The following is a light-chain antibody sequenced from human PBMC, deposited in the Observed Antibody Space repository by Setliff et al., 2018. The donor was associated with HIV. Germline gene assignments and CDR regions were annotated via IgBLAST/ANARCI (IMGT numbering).Light chain of an antibody. Sequence: QSVLTQPRSVSGSPGQSVTISCTGTSSDVGGYNFVSWYQQRPGKAPKPMIYDVTKRPSGVPDRFSGSKSGNTASLTISGLQAEDEADYYCSSYTSSNTSYVFGAGTKVTVL. CDR3: SSYTSSNTSYV. J-gene: IGLJ1*01. CDR2: DVT. CDR1: SSDVGGYNF. V-gene: IGLV2-11*01.